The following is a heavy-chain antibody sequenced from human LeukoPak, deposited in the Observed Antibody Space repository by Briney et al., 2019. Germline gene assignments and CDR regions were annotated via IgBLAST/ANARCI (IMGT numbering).Heavy chain of an antibody. CDR3: ATDIAGRGLYLDYYYGMDV. CDR2: ISWNSGSI. CDR1: GFTFDDYA. V-gene: IGHV3-9*01. J-gene: IGHJ6*02. D-gene: IGHD2-8*01. Sequence: GGSLRLSCAASGFTFDDYAMHWVRQAPGKGLEWVSGISWNSGSIGYADSVKGRFTISRDNAKNSLYLQMNSLRAEDTALYYCATDIAGRGLYLDYYYGMDVWGQGTTVTVS.